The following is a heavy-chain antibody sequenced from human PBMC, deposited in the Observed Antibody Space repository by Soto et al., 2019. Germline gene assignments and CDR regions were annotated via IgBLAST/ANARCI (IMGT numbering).Heavy chain of an antibody. CDR3: ARHGEPHFYYYYMDV. Sequence: PSETLSLTCAVYGGSFSGYYWSWIRQPPGKGLEWIGEINHSGSTNYNPSLKSRVTISVDTSKNQFSLRLSSVTAADTAAYYCARHGEPHFYYYYMDVWGKGTTVTVSS. D-gene: IGHD2-21*01. CDR2: INHSGST. V-gene: IGHV4-34*01. CDR1: GGSFSGYY. J-gene: IGHJ6*03.